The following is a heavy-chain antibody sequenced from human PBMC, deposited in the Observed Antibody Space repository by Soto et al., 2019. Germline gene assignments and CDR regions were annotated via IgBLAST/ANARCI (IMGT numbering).Heavy chain of an antibody. CDR3: TREVGAGLT. Sequence: EVQLVESGGGLVQPGGSLRLSCAASGFIFSNYWMHWVRQAPGKGLVWVSRINSNGGGTGYADSVKGRFSISRDNAKNTLYLQMNSLRAEDTAVYYCTREVGAGLTWGQGTLVTVSS. J-gene: IGHJ5*02. CDR2: INSNGGGT. D-gene: IGHD1-26*01. CDR1: GFIFSNYW. V-gene: IGHV3-74*01.